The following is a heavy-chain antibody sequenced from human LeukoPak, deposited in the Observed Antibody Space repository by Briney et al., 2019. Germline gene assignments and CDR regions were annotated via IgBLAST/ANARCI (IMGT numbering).Heavy chain of an antibody. D-gene: IGHD3-22*01. CDR2: INPNSGGT. J-gene: IGHJ4*02. CDR3: ARDPTPYYYDSSGGGVY. CDR1: GYTFSAYY. Sequence: ASVKVSCKASGYTFSAYYMHWVRQAPGQGPEWMGWINPNSGGTNYAQKFQGRVTMTRDTSISTAYMELSRLRSDDTAVYYCARDPTPYYYDSSGGGVYWGQGTLVTVSS. V-gene: IGHV1-2*02.